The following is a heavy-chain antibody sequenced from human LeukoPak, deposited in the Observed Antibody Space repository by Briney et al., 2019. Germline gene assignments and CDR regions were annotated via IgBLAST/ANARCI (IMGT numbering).Heavy chain of an antibody. J-gene: IGHJ4*02. Sequence: GGSLRLSCVASGFTFSNYAMSWVRQAPERGLDWVSVISGSAHKIRYADSVKGRFTISRDNSENTVYLQMNNLRAEDTALYYCAGRVTGYSSGYVYWGQGTLVTVSS. CDR3: AGRVTGYSSGYVY. V-gene: IGHV3-23*01. D-gene: IGHD5-18*01. CDR2: ISGSAHKI. CDR1: GFTFSNYA.